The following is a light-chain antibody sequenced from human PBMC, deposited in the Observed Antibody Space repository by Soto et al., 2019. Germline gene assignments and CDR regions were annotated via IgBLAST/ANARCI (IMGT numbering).Light chain of an antibody. CDR1: QGISSY. CDR2: AAS. Sequence: AIRMTQSPSSLSASPGDRVTITCRASQGISSYLAWYQQKPGKAPNLLIYAASTLQSGVPSRFSGSGSGTDFTLTITCLQSEDFATYYCQQYNTYPWTFGQGTKVDI. J-gene: IGKJ1*01. CDR3: QQYNTYPWT. V-gene: IGKV1-8*01.